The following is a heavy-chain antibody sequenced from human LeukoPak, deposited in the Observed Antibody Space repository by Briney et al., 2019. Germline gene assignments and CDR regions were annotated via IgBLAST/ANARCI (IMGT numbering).Heavy chain of an antibody. V-gene: IGHV3-53*01. CDR3: ARDQFAFGLFDD. CDR2: IYSGGST. J-gene: IGHJ4*02. CDR1: GFTVSSNY. Sequence: GGSLRLSCAASGFTVSSNYMSWVRQAPGKGLEWVSVIYSGGSTYYADSVKGRFTISRDSSKNTLYLQMNRLRAEDTAVYYCARDQFAFGLFDDWGQGTLVTVSS. D-gene: IGHD3/OR15-3a*01.